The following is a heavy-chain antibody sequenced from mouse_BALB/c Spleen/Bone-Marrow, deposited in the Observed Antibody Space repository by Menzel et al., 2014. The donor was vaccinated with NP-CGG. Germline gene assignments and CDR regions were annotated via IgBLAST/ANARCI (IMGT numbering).Heavy chain of an antibody. CDR3: ARIYYYGRGYFDY. V-gene: IGHV14-3*02. Sequence: VQLQQSRAELVKPGASVKLSCTASGFNIKDTYMHWVKQRPEQGLEWIGRIDPANGNTKYDPKFQGKATITADTSSNTAYLQLSSLTSEDTAVYYCARIYYYGRGYFDYWGQGTTLTVSS. D-gene: IGHD1-1*01. J-gene: IGHJ2*01. CDR1: GFNIKDTY. CDR2: IDPANGNT.